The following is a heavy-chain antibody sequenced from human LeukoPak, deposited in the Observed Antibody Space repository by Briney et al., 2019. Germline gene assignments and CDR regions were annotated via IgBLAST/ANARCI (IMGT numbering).Heavy chain of an antibody. CDR2: TGGSGGST. CDR1: GFSFSSYA. J-gene: IGHJ2*01. Sequence: GGSLRPSCAASGFSFSSYAMSWVRQTPGKGLEWVSSTGGSGGSTHYTDSVKGRFTISRDNSKSTLYLQMNSLRAEDTAVYYCAKGPRKTLIRGDWYFDLWGRGTLVTVSS. D-gene: IGHD3-10*01. V-gene: IGHV3-23*01. CDR3: AKGPRKTLIRGDWYFDL.